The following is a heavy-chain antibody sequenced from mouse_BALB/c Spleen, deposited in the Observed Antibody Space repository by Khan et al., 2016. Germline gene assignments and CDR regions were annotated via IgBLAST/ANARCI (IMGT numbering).Heavy chain of an antibody. CDR2: ISYSGST. D-gene: IGHD1-1*01. V-gene: IGHV3-2*02. CDR3: SRRPYGSSYWYVDV. J-gene: IGHJ1*01. Sequence: EVQLQESGPGLVKPSQSLSLTCTVPGYSITSDYAWNWIRQFPGNKLEWMGYISYSGSTSYNPSLKSRISVTPDTSNAQFFLQLNAVSTEDAATCYCSRRPYGSSYWYVDVWGAGTTVTVSS. CDR1: GYSITSDYA.